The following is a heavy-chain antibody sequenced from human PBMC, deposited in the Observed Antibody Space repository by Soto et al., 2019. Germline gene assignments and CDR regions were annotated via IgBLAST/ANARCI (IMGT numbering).Heavy chain of an antibody. J-gene: IGHJ4*02. V-gene: IGHV1-2*04. CDR1: GYTFTCYY. CDR2: INPNSGGT. Sequence: GASVKVSCKASGYTFTCYYMHWVRRAPGQGLEWMGWINPNSGGTNYAQKFQGWVTMTRDTSISTAYMELSRLRSDDTAVYYCARGDRGYSSSWYSRRYFDYWGQGTLVTVSS. D-gene: IGHD6-13*01. CDR3: ARGDRGYSSSWYSRRYFDY.